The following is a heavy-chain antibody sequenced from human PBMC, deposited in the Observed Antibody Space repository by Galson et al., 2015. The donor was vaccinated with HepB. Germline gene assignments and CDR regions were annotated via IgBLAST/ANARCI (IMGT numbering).Heavy chain of an antibody. J-gene: IGHJ4*02. CDR2: TYYRSKFYN. CDR3: ARVRQLGQGFHY. Sequence: CAISGDSVSNNNVGWNWIRQSPSRGLEWLGRTYYRSKFYNDYAESVKSRITINPDTSKNQIFLQLNSVTPEDTAVYYCARVRQLGQGFHYWGQGTLVTVSS. V-gene: IGHV6-1*01. D-gene: IGHD3-10*01. CDR1: GDSVSNNNVG.